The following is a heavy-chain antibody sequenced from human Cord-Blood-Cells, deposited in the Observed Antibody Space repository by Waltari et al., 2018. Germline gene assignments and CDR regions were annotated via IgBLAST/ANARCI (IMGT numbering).Heavy chain of an antibody. Sequence: EVQLVESGGGLVKPGGFLGLSGVASGLTFRSVSINWVRQAPGKGLEWVSSISSSSSYIYYADSVKGRFTISRDNAKNSLYLQMNSLRAEDTAVYYCASIAAAGHDYWGQGTLVTVSS. CDR3: ASIAAAGHDY. CDR2: ISSSSSYI. V-gene: IGHV3-21*01. D-gene: IGHD6-13*01. J-gene: IGHJ4*02. CDR1: GLTFRSVS.